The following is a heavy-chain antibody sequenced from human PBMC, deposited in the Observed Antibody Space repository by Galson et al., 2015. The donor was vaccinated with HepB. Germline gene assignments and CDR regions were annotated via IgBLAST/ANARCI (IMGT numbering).Heavy chain of an antibody. CDR1: GFTFSSYT. V-gene: IGHV3-48*02. Sequence: SCAASGFTFSSYTMNWVRQAPGKGLESVSYISSTGTTMYYADSAKGRFTISRDNAQNSLYLQMNSLRDEDTAVYYCARVYFGSGSSSAYWYFDLWGRGALVTVSS. D-gene: IGHD3-10*01. CDR3: ARVYFGSGSSSAYWYFDL. J-gene: IGHJ2*01. CDR2: ISSTGTTM.